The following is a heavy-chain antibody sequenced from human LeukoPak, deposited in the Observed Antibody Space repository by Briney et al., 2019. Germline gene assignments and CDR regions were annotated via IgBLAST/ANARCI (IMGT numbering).Heavy chain of an antibody. CDR2: MNPNRGNT. J-gene: IGHJ5*02. CDR1: GYTFTSYD. CDR3: ARGRKRKDAVNWFDP. V-gene: IGHV1-8*01. Sequence: ASVKVSCKASGYTFTSYDMKWVRQATGQGLEWMGWMNPNRGNTGYAQKFQGRVTMTRNTSISTAYMELSSLRSEDTAVYYCARGRKRKDAVNWFDPWGQGTLVTVSS.